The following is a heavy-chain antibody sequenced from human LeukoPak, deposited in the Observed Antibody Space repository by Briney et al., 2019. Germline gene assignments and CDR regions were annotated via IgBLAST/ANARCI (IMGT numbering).Heavy chain of an antibody. Sequence: ASVTVSCKASGYTFTSYDINWVRQATGQGLEWMGWMNPNSGNTGYAQKFQGRVTMTRNTSISTAYMELSSLRSEDTAVYYCARVGSVLRFLGWLLSPNWFDPWGQGTLVTVSS. D-gene: IGHD3-3*01. CDR3: ARVGSVLRFLGWLLSPNWFDP. CDR2: MNPNSGNT. V-gene: IGHV1-8*01. CDR1: GYTFTSYD. J-gene: IGHJ5*02.